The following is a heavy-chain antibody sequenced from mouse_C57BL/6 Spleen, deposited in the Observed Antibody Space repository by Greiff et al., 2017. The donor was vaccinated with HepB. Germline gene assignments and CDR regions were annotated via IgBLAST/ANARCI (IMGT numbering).Heavy chain of an antibody. Sequence: EVQLQQSGPELVKPGASVKISCKASGYTFTDDYMNWVKQSHGKGLEWIGDINPNNGGTSYNQKLKGKATLTVDKSSSTASMELRSLRSEDSAVSYCDSRGDNTSARFAYWGQGTPVTVSA. CDR3: DSRGDNTSARFAY. J-gene: IGHJ3*01. CDR2: INPNNGGT. V-gene: IGHV1-26*01. CDR1: GYTFTDDY. D-gene: IGHD1-1*01.